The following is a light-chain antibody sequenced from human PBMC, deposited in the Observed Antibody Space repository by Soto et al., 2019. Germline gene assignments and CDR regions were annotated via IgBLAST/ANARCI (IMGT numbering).Light chain of an antibody. CDR2: DAS. CDR1: QDISNY. J-gene: IGKJ4*01. V-gene: IGKV1-33*01. Sequence: DIQMTQSPSSLSASVGDRVTITCQASQDISNYLNWYQQKPGKAPKLLIYDASNLETGVPSRFSGRGSGTEFTFTTSSLRPEDIATYYCQQYDNHHTVXGGTKVDIK. CDR3: QQYDNHHT.